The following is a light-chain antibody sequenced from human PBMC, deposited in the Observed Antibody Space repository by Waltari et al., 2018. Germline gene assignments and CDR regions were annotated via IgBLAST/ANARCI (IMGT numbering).Light chain of an antibody. CDR1: SGQLTNI. V-gene: IGLV4-69*01. CDR2: VNSAGSH. J-gene: IGLJ3*02. CDR3: QTGGHGTWV. Sequence: LVLTQSPSASASLGASVKLTCTLNSGQLTNIIAWHQRQPEKGPRYVMKVNSAGSHSKGDEIPDRFSGSSSSSGAERYLTISSVQSEDEADYYCQTGGHGTWVFGGGTKLTVL.